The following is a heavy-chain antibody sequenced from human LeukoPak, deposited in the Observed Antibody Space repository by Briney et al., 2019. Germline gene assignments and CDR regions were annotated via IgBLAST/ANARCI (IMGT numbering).Heavy chain of an antibody. CDR3: ARTTVTTWVTFDL. V-gene: IGHV4-31*03. CDR2: IYYSGSI. Sequence: SQTLSLTCTVSGGSISSGGYYWSWIRQHPGKGLEWIGYIYYSGSIYYNTSLKSRVTISVDTSKNQFSLKLSSVTAADTAVYYCARTTVTTWVTFDLWGRGTLVTVSS. D-gene: IGHD4-11*01. J-gene: IGHJ2*01. CDR1: GGSISSGGYY.